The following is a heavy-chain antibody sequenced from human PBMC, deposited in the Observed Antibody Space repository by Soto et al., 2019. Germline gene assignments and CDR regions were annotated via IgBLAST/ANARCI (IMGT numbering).Heavy chain of an antibody. CDR1: GGTFSSYA. J-gene: IGHJ4*02. CDR3: ARDPLSGYGDYEVDY. D-gene: IGHD4-17*01. V-gene: IGHV1-69*01. CDR2: IIPIFGTA. Sequence: QVQLVQSGAEVKKPGSSVKVSCKASGGTFSSYAISWVRQAPGQGREWMGGIIPIFGTANYAQKFQGRVTMTEDESTSTAYMELSSLRSEYTAVYYCARDPLSGYGDYEVDYWGQGTLVTVSS.